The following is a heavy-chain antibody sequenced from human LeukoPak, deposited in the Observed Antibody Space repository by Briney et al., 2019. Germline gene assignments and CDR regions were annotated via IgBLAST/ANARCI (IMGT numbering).Heavy chain of an antibody. CDR1: GFTFNKYW. V-gene: IGHV3-7*01. D-gene: IGHD6-19*01. CDR2: VNQDGTQK. J-gene: IGHJ4*01. CDR3: VRDVSSGWAFDY. Sequence: GGSLTLSCSASGFTFNKYWMSWIRQLPGQGLEGVANVNQDGTQKYYVDSVKGRFPNSRDNARNLLYLQMNSLRAADTAVYYCVRDVSSGWAFDYWGHGTLVTVSS.